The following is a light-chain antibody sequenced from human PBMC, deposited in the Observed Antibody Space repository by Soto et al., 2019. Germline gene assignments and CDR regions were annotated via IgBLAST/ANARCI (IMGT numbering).Light chain of an antibody. CDR3: QQANSFPIT. Sequence: DVQMTQSPSTLSASVGDRVPITCRASQSISSWLAWYQQKPGKAPKLLIYDASSLQSGVPSRFSGSGSGTDFTLTISSLQPEDFATYYCQQANSFPITFGQGTRLEI. V-gene: IGKV1-12*01. CDR2: DAS. J-gene: IGKJ5*01. CDR1: QSISSW.